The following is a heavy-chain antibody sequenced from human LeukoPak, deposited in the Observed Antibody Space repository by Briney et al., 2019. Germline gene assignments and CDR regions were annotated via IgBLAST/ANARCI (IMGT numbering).Heavy chain of an antibody. D-gene: IGHD4-17*01. CDR2: ITTYNGYT. CDR1: GYTFTSYP. V-gene: IGHV1-18*01. CDR3: ARGYDYGDYVGDFDY. J-gene: IGHJ4*02. Sequence: ASVKVSCKASGYTFTSYPTSGVRQAPGQGLGWMGWITTYNGYTKYAQKLQDRGTMTTDTPTTTAYMDLRGLRSDDTAVYCCARGYDYGDYVGDFDYWGQGTLVTVSS.